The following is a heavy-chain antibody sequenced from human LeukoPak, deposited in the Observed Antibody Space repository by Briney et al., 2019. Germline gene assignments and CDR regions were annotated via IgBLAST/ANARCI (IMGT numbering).Heavy chain of an antibody. Sequence: PGRSLRLSCVASGFKFDNYGMHWVRQAPGKGLEWVSGISWCGSSIGYADSVKGRFTISRDNAKNSLFLQMYSLRPEDTALYYCGKARYDLIRGVTTDFWGQGTLVTVSS. CDR3: GKARYDLIRGVTTDF. D-gene: IGHD3-10*01. J-gene: IGHJ4*02. CDR1: GFKFDNYG. CDR2: ISWCGSSI. V-gene: IGHV3-9*01.